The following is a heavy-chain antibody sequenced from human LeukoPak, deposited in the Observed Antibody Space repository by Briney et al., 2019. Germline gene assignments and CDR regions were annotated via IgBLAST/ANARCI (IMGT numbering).Heavy chain of an antibody. Sequence: SETLSLTCTVSSGSISSYYWSWIRQPPGKGLEWIGYIYYSGSTNYNPSLKSRVTISVDTSKNQFSLNLTSVTAADTAVYYCARHYYYGSFDPWGQGTLVTVSS. D-gene: IGHD3-10*01. CDR3: ARHYYYGSFDP. V-gene: IGHV4-59*08. CDR2: IYYSGST. J-gene: IGHJ5*02. CDR1: SGSISSYY.